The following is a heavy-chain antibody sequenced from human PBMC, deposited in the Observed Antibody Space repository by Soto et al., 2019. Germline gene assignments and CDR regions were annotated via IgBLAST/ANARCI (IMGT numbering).Heavy chain of an antibody. V-gene: IGHV4-31*03. CDR3: ARDQALAPTVWGY. J-gene: IGHJ4*02. CDR1: GNSIGSGGHY. Sequence: SETLSLTFSVSGNSIGSGGHYWNCIRQHPEKGLERIGYIYYSVGTHYNPSLRSRPRISLDTSKSQFFLRLTSVTAAAPARYYCARDQALAPTVWGYWGQGIQVTVSS. D-gene: IGHD7-27*01. CDR2: IYYSVGT.